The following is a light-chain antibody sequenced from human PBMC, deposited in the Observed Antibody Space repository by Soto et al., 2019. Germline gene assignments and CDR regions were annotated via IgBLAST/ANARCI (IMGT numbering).Light chain of an antibody. J-gene: IGKJ4*01. V-gene: IGKV3-15*01. Sequence: EIVMTQSPATLSVSPGERATLSCRASQSVSYNLAWYQQKPGQGPRLLIYGAFTRATGIPARFSGSGSGTXXXXXXSXXXXXDFAVYYCQQYKNWPPLTFGGGTKVEIK. CDR2: GAF. CDR1: QSVSYN. CDR3: QQYKNWPPLT.